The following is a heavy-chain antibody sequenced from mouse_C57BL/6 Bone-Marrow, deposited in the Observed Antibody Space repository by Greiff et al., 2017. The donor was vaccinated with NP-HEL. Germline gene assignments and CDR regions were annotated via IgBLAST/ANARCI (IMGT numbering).Heavy chain of an antibody. V-gene: IGHV2-3*01. J-gene: IGHJ4*01. CDR1: GYTLTSYG. Sequence: VQVVESGPGLVAPSQSLSITCTVSGYTLTSYGVSWVRQTPGKGLEWLGVIWGDGSTNYYSAHITSLSISKDNSKIQVFFKLNSLQTDDTSTYYCAKPGANWDLYYALDYWGKGTSVTVSS. CDR2: IWGDGST. CDR3: AKPGANWDLYYALDY. D-gene: IGHD4-1*01.